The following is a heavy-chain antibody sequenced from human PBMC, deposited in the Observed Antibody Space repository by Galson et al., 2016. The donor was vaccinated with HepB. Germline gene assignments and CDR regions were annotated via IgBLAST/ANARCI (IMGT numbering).Heavy chain of an antibody. CDR2: TYYRSKWYS. V-gene: IGHV6-1*01. J-gene: IGHJ4*02. CDR1: GDSVSTDSAA. D-gene: IGHD6-13*01. Sequence: CAISGDSVSTDSAAWNWIRQSPSRGLEWLGRTYYRSKWYSDYATSVKSRIIFKPDTSKNQVSLQLNSVTPEDTAVYYCARDWGGIYGSSTSFDYWGEGTLVIGAS. CDR3: ARDWGGIYGSSTSFDY.